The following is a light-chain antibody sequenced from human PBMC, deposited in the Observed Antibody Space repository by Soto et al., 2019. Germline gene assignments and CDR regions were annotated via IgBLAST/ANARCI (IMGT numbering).Light chain of an antibody. CDR1: QSVSGNY. Sequence: QSLSTLSPPLLDRATXSCRASQSVSGNYLSWYQQRAGQAARLLIYGVSGRATGIPDRFSRSGSGTDFTLTISRLEAEDFAVYHCQQYGPWPPTFGQGAKLDMK. CDR2: GVS. V-gene: IGKV3-20*01. J-gene: IGKJ1*01. CDR3: QQYGPWPPT.